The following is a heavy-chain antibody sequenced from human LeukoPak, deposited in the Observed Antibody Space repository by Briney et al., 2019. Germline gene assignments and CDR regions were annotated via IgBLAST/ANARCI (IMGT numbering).Heavy chain of an antibody. CDR1: GFTFSSYS. CDR3: ARDHNWGFDH. Sequence: TGGSLRLFCAASGFTFSSYSMNWVRQVPGEGLEWGSYIDSRSSTELYVASVKGRFTISRDNARDSLYLQMNSLRDEGTAVCYCARDHNWGFDHWGQGTLVTVSS. D-gene: IGHD3-16*01. J-gene: IGHJ4*02. V-gene: IGHV3-48*02. CDR2: IDSRSSTE.